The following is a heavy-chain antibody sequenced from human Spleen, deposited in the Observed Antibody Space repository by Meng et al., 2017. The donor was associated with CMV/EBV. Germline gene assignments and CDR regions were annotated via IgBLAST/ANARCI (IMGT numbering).Heavy chain of an antibody. V-gene: IGHV1-18*01. J-gene: IGHJ6*02. D-gene: IGHD3-10*01. CDR2: ISAYNGNT. CDR1: GYTFTSYG. Sequence: ASVKVSCKASGYTFTSYGISWVRQAPGQGLEWMGWISAYNGNTNYAQKLQGRVTMTTDTSTSTAYMELRSLRSDDTAVYYCARDRGVVDYYYGMDVWGQGTTVTVSS. CDR3: ARDRGVVDYYYGMDV.